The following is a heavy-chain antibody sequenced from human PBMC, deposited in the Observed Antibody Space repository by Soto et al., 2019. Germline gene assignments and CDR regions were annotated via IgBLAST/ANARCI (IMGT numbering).Heavy chain of an antibody. CDR1: GGSISSYY. J-gene: IGHJ4*02. V-gene: IGHV4-59*01. CDR2: IYYSGST. Sequence: PSETLSLTCTVSGGSISSYYWSWIRQPPGKGLEWIGYIYYSGSTNYNPSLKSRVTISVDTSKNQFSLKLSSVTAADTAVYYCARGPLGDTDYWGRGTLVTVSS. CDR3: ARGPLGDTDY.